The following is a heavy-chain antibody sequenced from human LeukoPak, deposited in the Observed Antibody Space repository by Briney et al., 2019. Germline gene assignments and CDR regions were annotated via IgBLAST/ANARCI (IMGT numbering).Heavy chain of an antibody. CDR1: GFTFSTYA. J-gene: IGHJ4*02. CDR2: ISYDGSNK. D-gene: IGHD3-10*01. Sequence: GGSLRLSCAASGFTFSTYAMHWVRQAPGKGLEWVAVISYDGSNKYYADSVKGRFTISRDNSKNTLYLQMNGLRAEDTAVYYCSRYYGITSDAFDYWGQGTLVTVSS. CDR3: SRYYGITSDAFDY. V-gene: IGHV3-30*04.